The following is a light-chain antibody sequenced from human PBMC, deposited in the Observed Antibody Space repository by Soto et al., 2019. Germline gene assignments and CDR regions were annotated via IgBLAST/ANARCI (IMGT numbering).Light chain of an antibody. CDR3: QQYNTYLT. Sequence: DIHLTQSPSTLSASVGDRVTITCRASQTISHWLAWYQQKPGKAPKLLIFDASSLENGVPSRFSGSGSGTEFTLTITGLQPDDFATYYCQQYNTYLTFGQGTKVDIK. CDR2: DAS. J-gene: IGKJ1*01. V-gene: IGKV1-5*01. CDR1: QTISHW.